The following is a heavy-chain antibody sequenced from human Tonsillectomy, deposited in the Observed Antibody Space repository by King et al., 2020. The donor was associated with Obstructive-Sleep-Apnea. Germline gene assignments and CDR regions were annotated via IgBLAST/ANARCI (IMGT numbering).Heavy chain of an antibody. CDR3: ARSIAGTFDY. CDR1: GGSISSSSYY. V-gene: IGHV4-39*07. Sequence: QLQESGPGLVKPSETLSLTCTVSGGSISSSSYYWGWIRQPPGKGLGWIGSIYYSGSTYYNPSLKSRVTISVDTSKNQFSLKLSSVTAADTAVYYCARSIAGTFDYWGQGTLVTVSS. J-gene: IGHJ4*02. D-gene: IGHD6-6*01. CDR2: IYYSGST.